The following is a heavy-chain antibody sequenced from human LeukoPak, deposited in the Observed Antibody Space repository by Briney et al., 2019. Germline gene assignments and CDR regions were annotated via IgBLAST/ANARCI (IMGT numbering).Heavy chain of an antibody. CDR1: GFTFSNAW. Sequence: GGSLRLSCAASGFTFSNAWMSWVRQAPGKGLEWVGRIKSKTDGGTTDYAAPVKGRFTISRDDSKNTLYLQMNSLKTEDTAVYCCTTEVRILTGFDYWGQGTLVTVSS. J-gene: IGHJ4*02. D-gene: IGHD3-9*01. CDR3: TTEVRILTGFDY. V-gene: IGHV3-15*01. CDR2: IKSKTDGGTT.